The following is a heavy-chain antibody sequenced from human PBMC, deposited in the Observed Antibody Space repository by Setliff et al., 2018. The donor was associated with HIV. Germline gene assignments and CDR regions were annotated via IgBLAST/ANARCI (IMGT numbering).Heavy chain of an antibody. V-gene: IGHV1-46*01. J-gene: IGHJ6*03. CDR2: INPSGGST. CDR1: GYTLTGHY. Sequence: ASVKVSCKASGYTLTGHYMHWVRQAPGQGLEWMGIINPSGGSTSYAQKFQGRVTMTRDTSISTAYMELSSLRSDDTAVYYCARGAWYSSGWYSSRYMDVWGKGTTVTVSS. D-gene: IGHD6-19*01. CDR3: ARGAWYSSGWYSSRYMDV.